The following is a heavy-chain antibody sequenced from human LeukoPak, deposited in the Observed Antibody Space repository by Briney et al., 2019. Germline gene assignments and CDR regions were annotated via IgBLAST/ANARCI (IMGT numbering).Heavy chain of an antibody. CDR2: INAGNGKT. D-gene: IGHD4-17*01. CDR1: GYTFTDYA. J-gene: IGHJ4*02. Sequence: ASVKVSCKTSGYTFTDYAVQWVRQAPGQRLEWMGWINAGNGKTKYSQKFQDRVTITRDTSATTAYLDLNSLSSEDTAVYYCARARWTSTVTTYYLDYWGQGTLVTVSS. V-gene: IGHV1-3*01. CDR3: ARARWTSTVTTYYLDY.